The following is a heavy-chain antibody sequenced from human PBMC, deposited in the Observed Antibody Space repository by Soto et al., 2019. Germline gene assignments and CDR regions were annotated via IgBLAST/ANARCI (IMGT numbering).Heavy chain of an antibody. CDR3: ARLDYGDYYDFDY. CDR2: IYYSGST. D-gene: IGHD4-17*01. CDR1: GGSISSYY. J-gene: IGHJ4*02. Sequence: SETLSLTCTVSGGSISSYYWSWIRQPPGKGLEWIGYIYYSGSTNYNPSLKSRVTISVDTSKNQFSLKLSSVTAADTAVYYCARLDYGDYYDFDYWGQGTLVTVSS. V-gene: IGHV4-59*08.